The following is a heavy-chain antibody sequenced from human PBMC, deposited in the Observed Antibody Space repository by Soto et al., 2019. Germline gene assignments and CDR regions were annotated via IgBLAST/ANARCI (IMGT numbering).Heavy chain of an antibody. V-gene: IGHV1-18*01. D-gene: IGHD3-16*01. CDR3: ARGGTPIGY. Sequence: QVQLVQSGAEVKKPGASVKVSCKTSGYTFTNFGLSWVRQAPGQGLEWMGWISAYNGNTNYAQNFQGRLTLTTDTPSITAYMELRSLRSDDSDVYYLARGGTPIGYCGQGTLVTVSS. CDR2: ISAYNGNT. J-gene: IGHJ4*02. CDR1: GYTFTNFG.